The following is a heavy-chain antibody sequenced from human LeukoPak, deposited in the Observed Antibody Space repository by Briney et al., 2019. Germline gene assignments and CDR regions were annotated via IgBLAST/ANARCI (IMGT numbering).Heavy chain of an antibody. J-gene: IGHJ4*02. CDR3: AKGGTTLSDY. D-gene: IGHD1-7*01. V-gene: IGHV3-74*01. CDR2: INSDGTST. CDR1: GFTFSSYG. Sequence: GGSLRLSCAASGFTFSSYGMHWVRQAPGKGLEWVSRINSDGTSTSYADSVKGRFTISRDNAKNTLYLQMNSLRAEDTAVYYCAKGGTTLSDYWGQGTLVTVSS.